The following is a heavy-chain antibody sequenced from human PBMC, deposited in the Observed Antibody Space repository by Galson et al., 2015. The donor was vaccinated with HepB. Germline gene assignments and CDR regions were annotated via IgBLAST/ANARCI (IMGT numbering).Heavy chain of an antibody. CDR3: ARVRGSGLDPYSGFDV. CDR2: IYPDDSDT. Sequence: QSGAEVKKPGESLKISCEASGYTFSDYYIAWVRQMPGKGLECMGIIYPDDSDTKYSPSFQGQVTFSVDKSVTTAYLQWSGLRASDIGIYYCARVRGSGLDPYSGFDVWGQGTLVTVSS. J-gene: IGHJ5*02. CDR1: GYTFSDYY. D-gene: IGHD3-10*01. V-gene: IGHV5-51*03.